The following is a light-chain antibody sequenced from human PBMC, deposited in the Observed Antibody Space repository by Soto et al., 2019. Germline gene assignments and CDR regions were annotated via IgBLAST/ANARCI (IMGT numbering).Light chain of an antibody. Sequence: DIQMTQSPSSLSASVGDRVTITCRASQTISSYLNWYQQNPGKAPKLLIYAASSLQSGVPSRFSGSGSGTDFTLTISSLQPEDFATYYCQQSSNIPYTFGQGTKVDIK. V-gene: IGKV1-39*01. CDR1: QTISSY. J-gene: IGKJ2*01. CDR2: AAS. CDR3: QQSSNIPYT.